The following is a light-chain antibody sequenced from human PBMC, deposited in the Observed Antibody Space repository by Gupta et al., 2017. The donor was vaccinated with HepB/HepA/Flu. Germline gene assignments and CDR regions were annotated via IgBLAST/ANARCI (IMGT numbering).Light chain of an antibody. CDR2: GAS. CDR3: QEYNNWPT. Sequence: ELAMTQSPATLSASPGERATLTCRASQSVSSNLAWYQQKPGKAPRLLIYGASNWATGIPARFSGSGSGTEFTLTISSLQSEDFATYYCQEYNNWPTFGQGTKVEIK. J-gene: IGKJ1*01. CDR1: QSVSSN. V-gene: IGKV3-15*01.